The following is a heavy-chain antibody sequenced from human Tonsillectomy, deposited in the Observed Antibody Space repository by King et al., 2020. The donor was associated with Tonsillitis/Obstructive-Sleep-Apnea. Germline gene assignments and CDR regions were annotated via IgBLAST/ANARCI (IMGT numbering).Heavy chain of an antibody. J-gene: IGHJ3*02. V-gene: IGHV4-59*11. D-gene: IGHD2-8*01. CDR1: GGSISSHY. Sequence: QLQESGPGPVKPSETLSLTCTVSGGSISSHYWSWIRQPPGKGLEWIGYIYYSGSTNYNPSLKSRVTISVDTSKNQFSLKLSSVTAADTAVYYCARDMVLEAGGDAFDIWGQGTMVTVSS. CDR2: IYYSGST. CDR3: ARDMVLEAGGDAFDI.